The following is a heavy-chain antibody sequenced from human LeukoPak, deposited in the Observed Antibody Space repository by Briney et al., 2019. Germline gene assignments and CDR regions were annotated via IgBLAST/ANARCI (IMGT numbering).Heavy chain of an antibody. CDR1: DGSISSYY. CDR2: IYYSGST. J-gene: IGHJ4*02. CDR3: TRNYDSSGYTTFGY. D-gene: IGHD3-22*01. Sequence: SETLSLTCTVSDGSISSYYWSWIRQPPGKGLEWIGNIYYSGSTNYNPSLKSRITISVDTSTKQFSLKLSSVTAADTAVYHCTRNYDSSGYTTFGYWGRGTLVTVSS. V-gene: IGHV4-59*01.